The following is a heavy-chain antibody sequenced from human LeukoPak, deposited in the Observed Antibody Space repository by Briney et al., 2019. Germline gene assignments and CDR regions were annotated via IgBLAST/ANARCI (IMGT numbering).Heavy chain of an antibody. CDR2: LSNGVGSGGTT. D-gene: IGHD3-22*01. J-gene: IGHJ4*02. CDR3: AKAMSTDHYDSKGFYRVDFDS. V-gene: IGHV3-23*01. CDR1: GFTFSTYA. Sequence: GGSLRLSCAASGFTFSTYAMSWVSQAPGKGLEWVSALSNGVGSGGTTYFAASVKGRMSISRDNSKSTLYLQLSSLTAEDTAVYYCAKAMSTDHYDSKGFYRVDFDSWGQGTLVTVSS.